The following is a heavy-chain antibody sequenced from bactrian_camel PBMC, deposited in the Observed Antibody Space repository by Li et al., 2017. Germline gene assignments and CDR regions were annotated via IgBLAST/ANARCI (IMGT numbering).Heavy chain of an antibody. J-gene: IGHJ4*01. CDR3: AMASGGWFGFWDH. Sequence: VQLVESGGGSVQTGGSLRLACTPSGSTFENSCVGWVRQAPGKGPEWLSGILNDGSGPYYAEFVEGRLTMSSDNAKNTAYLQMNSLKSEDTALYYCAMASGGWFGFWDHWGQGTQVTVS. V-gene: IGHV3S5*01. CDR1: GSTFENSC. CDR2: ILNDGSGP. D-gene: IGHD3*01.